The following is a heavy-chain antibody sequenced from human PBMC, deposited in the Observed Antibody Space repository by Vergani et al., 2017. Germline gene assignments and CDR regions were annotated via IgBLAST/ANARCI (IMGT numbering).Heavy chain of an antibody. CDR3: TAEKXVAFYYSYYHMDV. J-gene: IGHJ6*03. Sequence: VQLVESGGGVVQPGGSLRLSCAASEFTFSDVWMSWVRQAPGKGLEWVARIKSNADGGSADYAASVKGRFIISRDDSKNFLYLQMNSLKIEDTALYFCTAEKXVAFYYSYYHMDVWGKGTTVTVSS. CDR1: EFTFSDVW. V-gene: IGHV3-15*01. CDR2: IKSNADGGSA. D-gene: IGHD2-21*01.